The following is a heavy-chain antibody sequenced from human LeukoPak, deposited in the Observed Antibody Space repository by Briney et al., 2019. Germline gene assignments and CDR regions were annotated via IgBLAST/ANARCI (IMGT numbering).Heavy chain of an antibody. J-gene: IGHJ5*02. Sequence: SETLSLTCTVSGGFISSYYWSWIRQPAGKGLEWIGRIYTSGSTNYNPSLKSRVTMSVDTSKNQFSLKLSSVTAADTAVYYCARWSVGSSGWYSWFDPWGQGTLVTVSS. V-gene: IGHV4-4*07. CDR3: ARWSVGSSGWYSWFDP. D-gene: IGHD6-19*01. CDR1: GGFISSYY. CDR2: IYTSGST.